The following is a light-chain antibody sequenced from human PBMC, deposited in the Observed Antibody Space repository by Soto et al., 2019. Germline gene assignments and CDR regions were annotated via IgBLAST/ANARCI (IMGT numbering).Light chain of an antibody. CDR1: QSITTF. CDR3: QLHDDFSHAT. V-gene: IGKV1-5*01. CDR2: DAS. Sequence: DIQMTQSPSTLSASIGDRVTITCRASQSITTFLAWYQQKPGKAPQILIYDASKLEPGVPSRLSGGGSGTEFTLTISSLQPDDFATYFCQLHDDFSHATFGQGTKVDIK. J-gene: IGKJ2*01.